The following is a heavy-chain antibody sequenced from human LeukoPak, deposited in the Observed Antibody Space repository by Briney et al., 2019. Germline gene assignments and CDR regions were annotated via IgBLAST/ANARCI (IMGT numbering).Heavy chain of an antibody. CDR1: GLTFSSYA. CDR3: ARESYDSSGYYPRDFDC. D-gene: IGHD3-22*01. CDR2: ISGSGGST. V-gene: IGHV3-23*01. Sequence: GGSLRLSCAASGLTFSSYAMSWVRQAPGKGLEWVSTISGSGGSTYYADSVKGRFTISRDNSKNTLYLQMNSLRAEDTAVYYCARESYDSSGYYPRDFDCWGQGTLVTVSS. J-gene: IGHJ4*02.